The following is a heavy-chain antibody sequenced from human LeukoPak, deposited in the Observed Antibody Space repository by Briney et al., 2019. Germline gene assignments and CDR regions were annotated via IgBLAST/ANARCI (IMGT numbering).Heavy chain of an antibody. V-gene: IGHV1-69*05. CDR3: ARVMVRGAGRDTYYYYYYMDV. CDR1: GGTFSTYK. D-gene: IGHD3-10*01. CDR2: IIPIFGTP. Sequence: ASVKVSCKASGGTFSTYKITWVRQAPGQGLEWMGGIIPIFGTPDYAQMFQGRVTMTTDTSTSTAYMELRSLRSDDTAVYYCARVMVRGAGRDTYYYYYYMDVWGKGTTVTVSS. J-gene: IGHJ6*03.